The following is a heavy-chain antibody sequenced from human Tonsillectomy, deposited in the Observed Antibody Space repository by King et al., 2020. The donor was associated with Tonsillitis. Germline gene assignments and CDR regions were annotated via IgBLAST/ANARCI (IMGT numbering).Heavy chain of an antibody. CDR1: GFTFSSYW. Sequence: VQLVESGGGLVQPGGSLRLSCAASGFTFSSYWMHWVRQAPGKGLVWVSRINSDGSSTSYANSVKGRFTISRGNTKNTLYLQMNSLRAEDTAVYYCARASIAAAGTLSDYWGRGTLVTVSS. CDR2: INSDGSST. V-gene: IGHV3-74*01. D-gene: IGHD6-13*01. J-gene: IGHJ4*02. CDR3: ARASIAAAGTLSDY.